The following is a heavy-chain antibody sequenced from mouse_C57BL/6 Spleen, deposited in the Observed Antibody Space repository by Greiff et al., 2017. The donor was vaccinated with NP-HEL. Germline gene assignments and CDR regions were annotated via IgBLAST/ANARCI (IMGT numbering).Heavy chain of an antibody. CDR1: GYTFTSYW. V-gene: IGHV1-61*01. CDR3: ARSGTTVVAKDAMDY. J-gene: IGHJ4*01. CDR2: IYPSDSET. D-gene: IGHD1-1*01. Sequence: QVHVKQPGAELVRPGSSVKLSCKASGYTFTSYWMDWVKQRPGQGLEWIGNIYPSDSETHYNQKFKDKATLTVDKSSSTAYMQLSSLTSEDSAVYYCARSGTTVVAKDAMDYWGQGTSVTVSS.